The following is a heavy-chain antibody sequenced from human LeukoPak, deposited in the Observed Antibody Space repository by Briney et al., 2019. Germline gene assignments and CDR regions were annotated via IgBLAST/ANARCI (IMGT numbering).Heavy chain of an antibody. CDR3: ARCPYYDSSGSFGY. J-gene: IGHJ4*02. Sequence: GGSLRLSCAASGFTFSSYSMNWVRQAPGKGLEWVSSISSSSSYIYCADSVKGRFTISRDNAKNSLCLQMNSLRAEDTAVYYCARCPYYDSSGSFGYWGQGTLVTVSS. CDR1: GFTFSSYS. CDR2: ISSSSSYI. D-gene: IGHD3-22*01. V-gene: IGHV3-21*01.